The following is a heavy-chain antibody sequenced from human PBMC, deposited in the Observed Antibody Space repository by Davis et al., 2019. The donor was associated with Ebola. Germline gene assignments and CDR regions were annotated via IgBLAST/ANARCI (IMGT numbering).Heavy chain of an antibody. V-gene: IGHV3-23*01. CDR1: GFTFSSYA. CDR2: ISGSGGST. J-gene: IGHJ4*02. CDR3: AKDNGRYYDSSGPLDH. D-gene: IGHD3-22*01. Sequence: GESLKISCAASGFTFSSYAMSWVRQAPGKGLEWVSAISGSGGSTYYADSVKGRFTISRDNSKNTLYLQMNSLRAEDTAVYYCAKDNGRYYDSSGPLDHWGQGTLVTVSS.